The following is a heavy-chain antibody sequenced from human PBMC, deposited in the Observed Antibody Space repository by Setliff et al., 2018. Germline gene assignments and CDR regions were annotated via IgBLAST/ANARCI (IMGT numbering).Heavy chain of an antibody. CDR2: IYTGGST. CDR1: GFTVTSNY. J-gene: IGHJ6*03. CDR3: ARDLGARYCSGGSCSHYYYYYYMDV. Sequence: PGGSLRLSCAASGFTVTSNYMSWVRQAPGKGLEWVPVIYTGGSTYYADSVKGRFTISRDNSKNTLYLQMNSLRAEDTAVYYCARDLGARYCSGGSCSHYYYYYYMDVWGKGTTVTVSS. V-gene: IGHV3-53*01. D-gene: IGHD2-15*01.